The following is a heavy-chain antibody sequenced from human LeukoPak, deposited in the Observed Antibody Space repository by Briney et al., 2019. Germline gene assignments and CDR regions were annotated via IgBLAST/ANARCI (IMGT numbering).Heavy chain of an antibody. Sequence: ASVKVPCKVSGYTLTELSMHWVRQAPGKGLEWMGGFDPEDGETIYAQKFQGRVTMTEDTSTDTAYMELSSLRSEDTAVYYCARPILPDFRIAVAGDYYYYGMDVWGQGTTVTVSS. CDR3: ARPILPDFRIAVAGDYYYYGMDV. V-gene: IGHV1-24*01. CDR1: GYTLTELS. J-gene: IGHJ6*02. D-gene: IGHD6-19*01. CDR2: FDPEDGET.